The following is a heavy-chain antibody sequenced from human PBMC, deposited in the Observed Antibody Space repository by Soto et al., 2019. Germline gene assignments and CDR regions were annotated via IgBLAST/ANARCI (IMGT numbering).Heavy chain of an antibody. CDR1: GFTFSSYA. CDR3: SIYHIRRGAYYFDF. V-gene: IGHV3-30-3*01. D-gene: IGHD2-21*01. Sequence: GGSLRLSCAASGFTFSSYAMHWVRQAPGKGLEWVAVISYDGSNKYYADSVKGRFTISRDNSKNTLYLQMNSLRAEDTAVYYCSIYHIRRGAYYFDFWGQGTLVSV. CDR2: ISYDGSNK. J-gene: IGHJ4*02.